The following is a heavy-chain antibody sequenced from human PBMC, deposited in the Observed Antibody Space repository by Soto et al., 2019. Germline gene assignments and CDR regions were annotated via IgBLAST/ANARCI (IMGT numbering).Heavy chain of an antibody. Sequence: QLQLQESGPGLVKPSETLSLTCTVSGGSIRSHSYYWGWIRQPPGKGLEWIGSISYSGSNYYNPSLEGRVSISVDTSKNQLSLKLSSVTAADTAVYYCARSRIVVVGAALWFDPWGQGTLVTVSS. J-gene: IGHJ5*02. D-gene: IGHD2-2*01. CDR1: GGSIRSHSYY. CDR3: ARSRIVVVGAALWFDP. V-gene: IGHV4-39*01. CDR2: ISYSGSN.